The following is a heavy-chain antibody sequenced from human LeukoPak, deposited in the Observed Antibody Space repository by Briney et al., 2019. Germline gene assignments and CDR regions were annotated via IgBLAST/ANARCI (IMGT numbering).Heavy chain of an antibody. CDR1: GFPFSSYG. J-gene: IGHJ4*02. V-gene: IGHV3-30*02. Sequence: GSLLLSCAASGFPFSSYGMHWVRQAPGKGLEGVAFIRYDGSNKYYADSVKGRFTISRDNSKNTLYLQMNSLRAEDTAVYYCARISSGWTDYWGQGTLVTVSS. CDR2: IRYDGSNK. CDR3: ARISSGWTDY. D-gene: IGHD6-19*01.